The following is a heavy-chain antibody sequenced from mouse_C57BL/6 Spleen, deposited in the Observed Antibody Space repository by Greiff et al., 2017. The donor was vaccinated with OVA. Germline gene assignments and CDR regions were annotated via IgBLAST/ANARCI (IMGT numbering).Heavy chain of an antibody. D-gene: IGHD1-1*01. V-gene: IGHV1-15*01. CDR2: IDPETGGT. Sequence: VKLQESGAELVRPGASVTLSCKASGYTFTDYEMHWVKQTPVHGLEWIGAIDPETGGTAYNQKFKGKAILTADKSSSTAYMELRSLTSEDSAVYYCTRGATVVATRMDYWGQGTSVTVSS. CDR1: GYTFTDYE. CDR3: TRGATVVATRMDY. J-gene: IGHJ4*01.